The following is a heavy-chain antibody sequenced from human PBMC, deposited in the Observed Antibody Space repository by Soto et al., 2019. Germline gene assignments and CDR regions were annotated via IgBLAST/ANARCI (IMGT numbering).Heavy chain of an antibody. CDR1: GFSFSDNW. CDR2: INADGSIA. CDR3: GRERWGLLDI. D-gene: IGHD7-27*01. J-gene: IGHJ3*02. V-gene: IGHV3-74*01. Sequence: EVQLVESGEGLVQPGGSLRLSCAASGFSFSDNWMAWARQAPGKGLFWVSRINADGSIAHYAESVKGRLTISRDNAKNTLWLQLNSLRDDDTAVYYCGRERWGLLDIWGQGAMVTVSS.